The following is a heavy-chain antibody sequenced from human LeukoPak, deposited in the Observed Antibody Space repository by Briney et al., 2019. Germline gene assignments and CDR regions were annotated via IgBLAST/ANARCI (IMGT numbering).Heavy chain of an antibody. J-gene: IGHJ4*02. D-gene: IGHD2-21*01. V-gene: IGHV4-59*01. Sequence: PSETLSLTCTVSGGSISSYYWSWIREPPGEGLEWIGYIYYSGSTNYHPSLKSRVTISVDTSKNQFSLQLSSVTAADTAVYYCARDPGFLDYWGQGTLVTVSS. CDR3: ARDPGFLDY. CDR2: IYYSGST. CDR1: GGSISSYY.